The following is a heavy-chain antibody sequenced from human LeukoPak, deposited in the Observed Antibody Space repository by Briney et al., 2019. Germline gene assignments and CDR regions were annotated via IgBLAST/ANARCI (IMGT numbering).Heavy chain of an antibody. CDR1: GYSISSAYY. J-gene: IGHJ4*02. Sequence: PSETLSLTCTVSGYSISSAYYCGWVRQPPGKGLGWSGNIYHSGKTYYNPSLKSRVTVSVDTSKNQFSLRLSSVTAADTAVYYCARERDDGSSTSCADYWGQGTLVTVSS. CDR3: ARERDDGSSTSCADY. V-gene: IGHV4-38-2*02. D-gene: IGHD2-2*01. CDR2: IYHSGKT.